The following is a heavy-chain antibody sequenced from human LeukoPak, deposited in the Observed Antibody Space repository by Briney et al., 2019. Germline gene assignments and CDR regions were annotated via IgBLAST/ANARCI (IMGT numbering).Heavy chain of an antibody. CDR2: IRYDGSNK. D-gene: IGHD2-15*01. Sequence: GGSLRLSCAASGFTFSSYGMHWVRQAPGKGLEWVAFIRYDGSNKYYADTVKGRFTISRDNSKNTLYLQMNSLRAEDTAVYYCAKRLTLADAFDIWGQGTMVTVSS. V-gene: IGHV3-30*02. J-gene: IGHJ3*02. CDR3: AKRLTLADAFDI. CDR1: GFTFSSYG.